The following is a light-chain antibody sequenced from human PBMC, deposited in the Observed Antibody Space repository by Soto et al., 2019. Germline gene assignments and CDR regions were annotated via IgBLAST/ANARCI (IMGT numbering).Light chain of an antibody. Sequence: EIFLAQSPDTLSLSPGERATVTCRASQSVTNYIAWYQQRPGQAPRLLIYDASNRATGIPARFSGSGSGTDFTLTISSLEPDDFAVYYCQQRADWPITFGQGTRLEIK. V-gene: IGKV3-11*01. CDR1: QSVTNY. J-gene: IGKJ5*01. CDR2: DAS. CDR3: QQRADWPIT.